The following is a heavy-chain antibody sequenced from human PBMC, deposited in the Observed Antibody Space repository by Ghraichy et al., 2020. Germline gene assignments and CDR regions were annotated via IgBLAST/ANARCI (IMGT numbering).Heavy chain of an antibody. CDR1: GFVFIDNR. CDR3: VRSRPDYGDNDRPWYYGMDV. V-gene: IGHV3-49*02. Sequence: GESLNISCRASGFVFIDNRLLWIRAAQGKGLEWVALSRSNRYGGTRQYAAPVEGRFTIARHDYSSIVYLRLNSLQIDDTGVYYCVRSRPDYGDNDRPWYYGMDVWGQGTMFTVSS. CDR2: SRSNRYGGTR. J-gene: IGHJ6*02. D-gene: IGHD4-23*01.